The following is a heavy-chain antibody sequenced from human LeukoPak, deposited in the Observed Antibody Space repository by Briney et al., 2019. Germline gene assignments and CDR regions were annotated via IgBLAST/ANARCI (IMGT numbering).Heavy chain of an antibody. V-gene: IGHV4-39*07. CDR2: IYYSGST. CDR3: ARDSRLYDSSGYYYGPYYFDY. Sequence: SETLSLTCTVSGGSISSSSYYRGWIRQPPGKGLEWIGSIYYSGSTYYNPSLKSRVTISVDTSKNQFSLKLSSVTAADTAVYYCARDSRLYDSSGYYYGPYYFDYWGQGTLVTVSS. J-gene: IGHJ4*02. CDR1: GGSISSSSYY. D-gene: IGHD3-22*01.